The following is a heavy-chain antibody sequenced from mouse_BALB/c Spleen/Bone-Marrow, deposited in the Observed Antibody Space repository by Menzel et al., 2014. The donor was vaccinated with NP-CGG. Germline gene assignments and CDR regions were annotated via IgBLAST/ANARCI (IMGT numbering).Heavy chain of an antibody. CDR2: ISSGGSYT. J-gene: IGHJ4*01. D-gene: IGHD2-3*01. V-gene: IGHV5-6-4*01. CDR1: GFTFXSYT. Sequence: EVKLVESGGGLVKPGGSLKLSCAASGFTFXSYTMSWVRQTPEKRLEWVATISSGGSYTYYPDSVKGRFTISRDNAKNTLYLQMSSLKSEDTAMYYCTRDLYDGYHYYAMDYWGQGTSVTVSS. CDR3: TRDLYDGYHYYAMDY.